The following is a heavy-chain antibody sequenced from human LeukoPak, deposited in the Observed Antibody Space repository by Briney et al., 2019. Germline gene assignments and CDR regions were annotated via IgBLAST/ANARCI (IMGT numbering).Heavy chain of an antibody. J-gene: IGHJ4*02. CDR1: GGTFSSYA. CDR3: ARSVAAAGKNYFDY. D-gene: IGHD6-13*01. CDR2: IIPILGIV. Sequence: GASVKVSCKASGGTFSSYAISWVRQAPGQGLEWMGRIIPILGIVNYAQKFQGRVTITADKSTSTAYMELSSLKSEDTAVYYCARSVAAAGKNYFDYWGQGTLVTVTS. V-gene: IGHV1-69*04.